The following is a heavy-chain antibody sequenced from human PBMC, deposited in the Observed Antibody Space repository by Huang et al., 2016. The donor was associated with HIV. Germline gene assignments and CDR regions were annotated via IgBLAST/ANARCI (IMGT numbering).Heavy chain of an antibody. J-gene: IGHJ4*02. CDR2: ISSSSSYI. V-gene: IGHV3-21*01. Sequence: EVQLVESGGGLVKPGGSLRLSCAASGFIFSNYNMNWVRQAPGKGLEWVSSISSSSSYIYYADSVKGRVTISRDNAKNSLYLQMNSLRAEDTAVYYCANFAIGDYWGQGTRVTVSS. CDR1: GFIFSNYN. CDR3: ANFAIGDY. D-gene: IGHD2-2*02.